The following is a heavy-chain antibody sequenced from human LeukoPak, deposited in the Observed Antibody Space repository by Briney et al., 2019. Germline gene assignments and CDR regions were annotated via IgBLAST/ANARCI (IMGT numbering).Heavy chain of an antibody. D-gene: IGHD5-12*01. J-gene: IGHJ4*02. CDR2: IYPGDSDT. CDR3: ARPEPDSGVGYDY. Sequence: GESLKISCKGSGYSFTSYWIGWVRQMPGKGLEWMGIIYPGDSDTRYSPSFQGQVTIPADKSISTAYLQWSSLKASDTAMYYCARPEPDSGVGYDYWGQGTLVTVSS. V-gene: IGHV5-51*01. CDR1: GYSFTSYW.